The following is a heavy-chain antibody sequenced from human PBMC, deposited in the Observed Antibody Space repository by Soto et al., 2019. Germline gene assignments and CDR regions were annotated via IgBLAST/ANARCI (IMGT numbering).Heavy chain of an antibody. V-gene: IGHV2-5*02. CDR1: GFSLSTSGVG. CDR3: AHRQRTGQQLVPNYFDY. CDR2: IYWDDDK. J-gene: IGHJ4*02. D-gene: IGHD6-13*01. Sequence: SGPTLVNPTQTLTLTCTFSGFSLSTSGVGVGWIRQPPGKALEWLALIYWDDDKRYSPSLKSRLTITKDTSKNQVVLTMTNMDPVDTATYYCAHRQRTGQQLVPNYFDYWGQGTLVTVSS.